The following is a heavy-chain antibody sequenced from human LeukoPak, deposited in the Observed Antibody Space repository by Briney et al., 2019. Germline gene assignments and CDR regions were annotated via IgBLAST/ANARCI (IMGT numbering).Heavy chain of an antibody. V-gene: IGHV3-23*01. CDR2: IGFGGTT. CDR1: GFTFSKYG. D-gene: IGHD3-22*01. CDR3: AKAQGYYDC. Sequence: GRSLRLSCAASGFTFSKYGMNWVRQAPGKGLEGVSGIGFGGTTYYAPSVKGRLTLSRDTSKNPLYLQMNSLRAEDTAVYFCAKAQGYYDCWGQGTLVTVSS. J-gene: IGHJ4*02.